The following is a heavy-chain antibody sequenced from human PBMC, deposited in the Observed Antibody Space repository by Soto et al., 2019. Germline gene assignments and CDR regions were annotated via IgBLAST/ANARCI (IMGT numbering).Heavy chain of an antibody. V-gene: IGHV1-69*13. D-gene: IGHD3-22*01. CDR2: IIPVFGTP. Sequence: SVKVSCKASGGSLSNYGISWVRQAPGQGLEWMGAIIPVFGTPNYAQKFQDRVTITADESTTTVYMEVRSLTSEDTAVYYCARGDATKIVVTTYYAMDVWGQGTTVTVSS. CDR1: GGSLSNYG. J-gene: IGHJ6*02. CDR3: ARGDATKIVVTTYYAMDV.